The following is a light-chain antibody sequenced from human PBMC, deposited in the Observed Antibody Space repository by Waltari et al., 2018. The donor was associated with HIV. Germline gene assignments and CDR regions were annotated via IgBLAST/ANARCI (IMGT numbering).Light chain of an antibody. CDR3: QSYYLTNVV. V-gene: IGLV6-57*04. J-gene: IGLJ2*01. CDR1: SGNLGSHF. Sequence: NFVLTQPPSVSASPGQTVTISCTRSSGNLGSHFVQWLQQRPDSAPTTVIYEDDKRPSGVPDRFSGSIDSSSNSASLTISGLQTEDEADYYCQSYYLTNVVFGGGTKLTVL. CDR2: EDD.